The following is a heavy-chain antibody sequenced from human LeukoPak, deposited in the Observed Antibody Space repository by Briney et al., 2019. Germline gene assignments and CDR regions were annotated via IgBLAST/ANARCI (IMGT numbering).Heavy chain of an antibody. Sequence: ASVKVSCKASGYTFTSYAMHWVRQAPGQRLEWMGWINAGNGNTKYSQKFQGRVTITRDTSASTAYMELSSLRSEDTAVYYCARSRVTMARGVITPLDYWGQGTLVTVSS. CDR2: INAGNGNT. CDR3: ARSRVTMARGVITPLDY. D-gene: IGHD3-10*01. CDR1: GYTFTSYA. J-gene: IGHJ4*02. V-gene: IGHV1-3*01.